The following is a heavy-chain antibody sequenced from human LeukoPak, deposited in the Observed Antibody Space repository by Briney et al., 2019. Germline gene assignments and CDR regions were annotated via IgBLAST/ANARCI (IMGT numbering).Heavy chain of an antibody. V-gene: IGHV5-51*01. Sequence: GESLKISCKGSGYSFTSYWIGWVRQMPGKGLEWMGIIYPGDSDTRYSPSFQGQVTISADKSISTAYLQWSSLKASDTAMYYCARIYDSSGYYYYYFDYWGQGTLATVSS. CDR1: GYSFTSYW. J-gene: IGHJ4*02. D-gene: IGHD3-22*01. CDR2: IYPGDSDT. CDR3: ARIYDSSGYYYYYFDY.